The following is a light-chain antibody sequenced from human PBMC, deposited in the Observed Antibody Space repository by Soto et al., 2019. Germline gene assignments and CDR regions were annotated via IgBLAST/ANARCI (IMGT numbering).Light chain of an antibody. J-gene: IGKJ1*01. Sequence: EILLTQSPATLSLSPGERATLSCRASQTISSYLAWYQQKPGQAPRLLIYDASNRATGIPARFSGSGSGPDFTLTISRLEPEDFAIYYCQQRRNWPQTFGQGTKVEIK. CDR3: QQRRNWPQT. V-gene: IGKV3-11*01. CDR2: DAS. CDR1: QTISSY.